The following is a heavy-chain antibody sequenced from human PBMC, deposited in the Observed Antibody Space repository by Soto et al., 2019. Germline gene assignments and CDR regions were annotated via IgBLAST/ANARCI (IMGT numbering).Heavy chain of an antibody. CDR1: GFSFSNYA. CDR2: ITSSGST. D-gene: IGHD3-16*01. CDR3: TNRPLITGDN. Sequence: GGSLRLSCEASGFSFSNYAMSWVRQAPGKGLEWVSSITSSGSTYFADSVKGRFTISRDNSNNTLYLQLNSLRAEDSALYYWTNRPLITGDNWGQGTLVTVSS. J-gene: IGHJ4*02. V-gene: IGHV3-23*01.